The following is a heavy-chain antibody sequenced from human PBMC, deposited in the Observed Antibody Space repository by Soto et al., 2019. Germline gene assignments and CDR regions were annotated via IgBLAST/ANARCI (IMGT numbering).Heavy chain of an antibody. CDR2: INHSGSS. J-gene: IGHJ3*02. V-gene: IGHV4-34*01. CDR1: GGSFSGYY. Sequence: SETLSLTCAVYGGSFSGYYWSWIRQPPGKGLEWIGEINHSGSSNYNPSLKSRVTISVDTSKNQFSLKLSSVTAADTAVYYCARHHDIVVVVAAHIAFDIWGQGTLVTVSS. CDR3: ARHHDIVVVVAAHIAFDI. D-gene: IGHD2-15*01.